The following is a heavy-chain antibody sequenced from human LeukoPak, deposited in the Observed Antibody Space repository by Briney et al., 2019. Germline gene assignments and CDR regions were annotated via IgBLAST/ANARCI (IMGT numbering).Heavy chain of an antibody. CDR2: IKQDGSEK. J-gene: IGHJ5*02. D-gene: IGHD3-3*01. Sequence: GRSLRLSWAASGLTLSRDWMSWVRPAAGKGLEWVTKIKQDGSEKYYVDNVKGRFPNSRDNAKNSLYLEMNSLRAEDTAVYYCARDKGSSTYYGFWSGYCWFDPWGQGTLVTVSS. V-gene: IGHV3-7*01. CDR1: GLTLSRDW. CDR3: ARDKGSSTYYGFWSGYCWFDP.